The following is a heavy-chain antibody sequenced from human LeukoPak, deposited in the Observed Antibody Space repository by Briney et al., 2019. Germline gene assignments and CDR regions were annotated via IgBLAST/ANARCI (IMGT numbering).Heavy chain of an antibody. D-gene: IGHD3-22*01. CDR3: AREIQGDYYDSSGYYKVNSHPFDY. CDR1: GYTFTSYY. V-gene: IGHV1-46*01. Sequence: ASVKVSCKASGYTFTSYYMHWVRQAPAQGLEWMGIINPSGGSTSYAQKFQGRVTMTRDTSTSTVYMELSSLRSEDTAVYYCAREIQGDYYDSSGYYKVNSHPFDYWGQGTLVTVSS. J-gene: IGHJ4*02. CDR2: INPSGGST.